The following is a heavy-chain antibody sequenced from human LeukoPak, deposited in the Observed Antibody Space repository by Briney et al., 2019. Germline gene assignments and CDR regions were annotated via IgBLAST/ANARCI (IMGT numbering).Heavy chain of an antibody. CDR1: GGSINTHY. D-gene: IGHD6-13*01. CDR2: IFNSGST. J-gene: IGHJ4*02. CDR3: ARHSAAGGFL. V-gene: IGHV4-59*08. Sequence: RSEALSLTCAVSGGSINTHYGSWIREPPGKGRECIGYIFNSGSTKYTPALKSRVTISVDRSKNQFSLKLNSVTAADTAVYSCARHSAAGGFLWGQGTQVTVSS.